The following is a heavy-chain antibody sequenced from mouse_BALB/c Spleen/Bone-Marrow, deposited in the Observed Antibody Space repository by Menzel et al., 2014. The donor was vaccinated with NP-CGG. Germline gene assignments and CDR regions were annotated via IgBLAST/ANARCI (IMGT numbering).Heavy chain of an antibody. CDR3: AISYCFSSPYAMDY. V-gene: IGHV1S41*01. D-gene: IGHD2-12*01. J-gene: IGHJ4*01. CDR1: GYTFTSYW. Sequence: DLVKPGASVKLSCKASGYTFTSYWINWVKQRPGQGLEWIGRIAPGSGNIYYNEMFKVKATLTVDESSSTAFIQLSNLSSEDSAVYFCAISYCFSSPYAMDYWGQGTSVTVSS. CDR2: IAPGSGNI.